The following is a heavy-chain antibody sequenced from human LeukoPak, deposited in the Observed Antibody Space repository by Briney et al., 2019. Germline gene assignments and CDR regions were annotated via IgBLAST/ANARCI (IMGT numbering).Heavy chain of an antibody. CDR2: INPSGGST. Sequence: ASVKVSCKASGYTFTSYYMHCVRHAPGQGLGWRGIINPSGGSTSYAQKFKGRVTMTRDTSTSTVYMELSSLRSEETAVYYCARDDSCDGSCSLFPLRRPFDYWGQGTLVTVSS. CDR3: ARDDSCDGSCSLFPLRRPFDY. CDR1: GYTFTSYY. V-gene: IGHV1-46*01. D-gene: IGHD2-15*01. J-gene: IGHJ4*02.